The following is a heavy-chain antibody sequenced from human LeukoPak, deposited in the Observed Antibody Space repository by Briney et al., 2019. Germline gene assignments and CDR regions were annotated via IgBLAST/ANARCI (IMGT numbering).Heavy chain of an antibody. CDR1: GGSVSSGSYY. D-gene: IGHD1-26*01. Sequence: SETLSLTCTVSGGSVSSGSYYWSWIRQPPGKGLEWIGYIYYSGSTNYNPSLKSRVTISVDTSKNQFSLKLSSVTAADTAVYYCARGRSNYYGMDVWGQGTTVTVSS. J-gene: IGHJ6*02. V-gene: IGHV4-61*01. CDR2: IYYSGST. CDR3: ARGRSNYYGMDV.